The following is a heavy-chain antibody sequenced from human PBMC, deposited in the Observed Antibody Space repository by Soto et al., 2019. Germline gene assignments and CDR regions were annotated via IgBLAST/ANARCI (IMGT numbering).Heavy chain of an antibody. CDR2: FNPNSGDT. V-gene: IGHV1-2*02. Sequence: ASVKVSCKASGYTFTAYSMHWVRQAPGQGLEWVGWFNPNSGDTIYAQKFQGRVTLTRDTSIGTAYMELYRLTSDDTAVYYCAREDSAVISLDYWGQGTLVTVSS. J-gene: IGHJ4*02. CDR3: AREDSAVISLDY. D-gene: IGHD6-19*01. CDR1: GYTFTAYS.